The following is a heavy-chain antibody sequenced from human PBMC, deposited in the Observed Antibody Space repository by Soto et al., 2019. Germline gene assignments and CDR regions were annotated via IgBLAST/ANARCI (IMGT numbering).Heavy chain of an antibody. CDR3: AREIKPAAPREFDY. CDR1: GYTFTSYG. D-gene: IGHD2-2*01. Sequence: GASVKVSCKASGYTFTSYGISWVRQAPGQGLEWMGWISGYNGNTNYAQKLQGRVTMTTDTSTSTAYMELRSLRSDDTAVYDCAREIKPAAPREFDYWGQGAPVTVSS. J-gene: IGHJ4*02. CDR2: ISGYNGNT. V-gene: IGHV1-18*01.